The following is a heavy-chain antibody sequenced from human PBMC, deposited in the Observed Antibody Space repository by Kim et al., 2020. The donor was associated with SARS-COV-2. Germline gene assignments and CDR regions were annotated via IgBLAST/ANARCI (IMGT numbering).Heavy chain of an antibody. Sequence: SVKVSCKASGGTFSSYAISWVRQAPGQGLEWMGGIIPIFGTANYAQKFQGRVTITADESTSTAYMELSSLRSEDTAVYYCARAPPPRGVHYYYYYGMDVWGQGTTVTVSS. V-gene: IGHV1-69*13. CDR1: GGTFSSYA. D-gene: IGHD2-8*01. J-gene: IGHJ6*02. CDR2: IIPIFGTA. CDR3: ARAPPPRGVHYYYYYGMDV.